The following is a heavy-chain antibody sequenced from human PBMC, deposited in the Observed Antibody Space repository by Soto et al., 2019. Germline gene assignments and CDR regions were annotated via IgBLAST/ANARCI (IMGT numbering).Heavy chain of an antibody. D-gene: IGHD3-22*01. CDR1: GFTFSDYY. V-gene: IGHV3-11*01. J-gene: IGHJ4*02. CDR3: AKDPRGYYDSSGYQNY. CDR2: ISSSGTTI. Sequence: QVQLVESGGGLVKPGGSLRLSCAASGFTFSDYYMNWIRQAPGKGLEWVSYISSSGTTIYYTDSVKGRFTISRDNTKNSLYLQMNSLRAEDTAVYYCAKDPRGYYDSSGYQNYWGQGTLVTVSS.